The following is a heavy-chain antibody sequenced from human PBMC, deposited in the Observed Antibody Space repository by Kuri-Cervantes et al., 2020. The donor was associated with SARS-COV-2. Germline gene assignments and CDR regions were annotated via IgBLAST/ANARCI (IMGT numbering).Heavy chain of an antibody. CDR2: IGRDGHT. CDR3: ALNYYFNY. V-gene: IGHV3-23*01. CDR1: GFTFTAYA. D-gene: IGHD1-1*01. J-gene: IGHJ4*02. Sequence: LSLTCAASGFTFTAYAMSWVRQAPGRGLEWVSSIGRDGHTFYADSVRGRFTISRDDSKNTLFLQMSSLRIEDTAIYYCALNYYFNYWGQGTLVTVSS.